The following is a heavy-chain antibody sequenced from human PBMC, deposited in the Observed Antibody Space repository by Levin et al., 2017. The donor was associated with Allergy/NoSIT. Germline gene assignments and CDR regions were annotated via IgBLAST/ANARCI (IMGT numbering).Heavy chain of an antibody. CDR3: ARHLRVFGPPGNSYYMDV. Sequence: PSETLSLTCTVSGGSISSSSYYWGWIRQPPGKGLEWIGTIYYSGSNSYNPSLKSRVTISVDTSKNQFSLKLSSVTVADTAVYYCARHLRVFGPPGNSYYMDVWGKGTTVTVSS. J-gene: IGHJ6*03. V-gene: IGHV4-39*01. CDR1: GGSISSSSYY. CDR2: IYYSGSN. D-gene: IGHD3-10*01.